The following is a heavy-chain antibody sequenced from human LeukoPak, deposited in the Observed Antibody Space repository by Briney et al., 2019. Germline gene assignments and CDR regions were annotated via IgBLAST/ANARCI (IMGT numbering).Heavy chain of an antibody. CDR2: TYYRSKWYN. J-gene: IGHJ4*02. CDR1: GDSVSSNTPA. CDR3: ARQQRAAFDY. V-gene: IGHV6-1*01. D-gene: IGHD6-13*01. Sequence: SQTLSLTCDISGDSVSSNTPAWNWIRQSPSRGLEWLGRTYYRSKWYNDYAVSVRSRITINPDTAKNQFSLQLNSVTPEDTAVYYCARQQRAAFDYWGQGTLVTVSS.